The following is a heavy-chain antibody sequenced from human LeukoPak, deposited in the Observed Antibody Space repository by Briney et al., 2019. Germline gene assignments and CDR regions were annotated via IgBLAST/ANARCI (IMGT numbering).Heavy chain of an antibody. CDR3: ARDVPGSGVNLDF. Sequence: SETLSLTCAVSGGSIGDSYWWTWVRQPPGKGLGWIGEIYHSGTTNYNPSLKGRVTISLDKSKNQFSLKLSSMTAADTAVYYCARDVPGSGVNLDFWGQGTLVTVSS. CDR1: GGSIGDSYW. D-gene: IGHD3-10*01. J-gene: IGHJ4*02. V-gene: IGHV4-4*02. CDR2: IYHSGTT.